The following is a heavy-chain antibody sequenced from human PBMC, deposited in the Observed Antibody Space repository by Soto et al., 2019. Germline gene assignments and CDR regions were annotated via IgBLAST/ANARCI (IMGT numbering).Heavy chain of an antibody. V-gene: IGHV3-48*01. CDR3: ARDSTIVVVPAAMDI. CDR2: ISSSSSTI. D-gene: IGHD2-2*01. CDR1: GFTFSSYS. J-gene: IGHJ6*04. Sequence: GGSLRLSCAASGFTFSSYSMNWVRRAPGKGLEWVSYISSSSSTIYYADSVKGRFTISRDNAKNSLYLQMNSLRAEDTAVYYCARDSTIVVVPAAMDIWGKGTTVTVSS.